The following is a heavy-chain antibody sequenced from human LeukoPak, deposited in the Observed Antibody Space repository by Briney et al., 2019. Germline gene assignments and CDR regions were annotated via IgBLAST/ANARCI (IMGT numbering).Heavy chain of an antibody. V-gene: IGHV3-53*01. D-gene: IGHD6-13*01. CDR3: ASRIAAAGLLDY. CDR1: GFTVSSNY. J-gene: IGHJ4*02. Sequence: GGSLRLSCAASGFTVSSNYMSGVRQAPGKGLEWVSVIYSGGSTYYADSVKGRFTISRDNSKNTLYLQMNSLRAEDTAVYYCASRIAAAGLLDYWGQGTLVTVSS. CDR2: IYSGGST.